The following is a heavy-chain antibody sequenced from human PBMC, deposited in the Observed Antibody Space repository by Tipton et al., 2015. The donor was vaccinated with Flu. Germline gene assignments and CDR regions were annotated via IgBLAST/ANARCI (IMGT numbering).Heavy chain of an antibody. V-gene: IGHV4-34*01. J-gene: IGHJ6*02. CDR1: GGSFSGYY. Sequence: LRLSCAVYGGSFSGYYWSWIRQPPGKGLEWIGEINHSGSTNYNPSLKSRVTISVDTSKNQFSLKLSSVTAADTAVYYCARGRRSRGYSGYDSPSTVGGYYYYGMDVWGQGTTVTVSS. D-gene: IGHD5-12*01. CDR2: INHSGST. CDR3: ARGRRSRGYSGYDSPSTVGGYYYYGMDV.